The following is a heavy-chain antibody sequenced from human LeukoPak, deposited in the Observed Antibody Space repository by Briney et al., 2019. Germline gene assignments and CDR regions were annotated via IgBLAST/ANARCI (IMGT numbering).Heavy chain of an antibody. CDR3: ARRASSGYLYYYMDV. V-gene: IGHV4-4*09. CDR1: GGFISSYY. Sequence: SETLSLTCTVSGGFISSYYWSWIRQPPGKGLEWIGYIYTSGSTNYNPSLKSRVTISVDTSKNQFSLKLSSVTAADTAVYYCARRASSGYLYYYMDVWGKGTTVTVSS. D-gene: IGHD3-22*01. J-gene: IGHJ6*03. CDR2: IYTSGST.